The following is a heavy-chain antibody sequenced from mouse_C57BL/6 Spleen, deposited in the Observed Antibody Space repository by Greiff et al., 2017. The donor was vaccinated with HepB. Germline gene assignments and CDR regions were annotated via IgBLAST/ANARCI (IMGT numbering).Heavy chain of an antibody. D-gene: IGHD1-3*01. CDR3: ARYIRGYFDY. CDR2: INPNNGGT. CDR1: GYTFTDYY. V-gene: IGHV1-26*01. J-gene: IGHJ2*01. Sequence: VQLQQSGPELVKPGASVKISCKASGYTFTDYYMNWVKQSHGKSLEWIGDINPNNGGTSYNQKFKGKATLTVDKSSSTAYMELRSLTSEDSAVYYCARYIRGYFDYWGQGTTLTVSS.